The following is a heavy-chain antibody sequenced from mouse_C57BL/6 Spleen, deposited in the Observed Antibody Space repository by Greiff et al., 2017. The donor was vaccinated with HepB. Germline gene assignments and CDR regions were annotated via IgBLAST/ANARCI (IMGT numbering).Heavy chain of an antibody. J-gene: IGHJ2*01. Sequence: SLKRSFPSPFSSFPISFITFLHHIPLNFLYFILQIYPVDGDTNYNGKFKGKATLTADKSSSTAYMQLSSLTSEDSAVYFCARSGGYCVDYWGQGTTLTVSS. CDR2: IYPVDGDT. CDR1: FSSFPISF. V-gene: IGHV1-80*01. D-gene: IGHD2-3*01. CDR3: ARSGGYCVDY.